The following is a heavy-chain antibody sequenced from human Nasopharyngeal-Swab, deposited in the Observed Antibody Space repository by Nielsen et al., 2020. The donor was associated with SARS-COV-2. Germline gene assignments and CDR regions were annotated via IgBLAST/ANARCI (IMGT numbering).Heavy chain of an antibody. D-gene: IGHD2-2*01. CDR2: LKQSGSGQ. J-gene: IGHJ4*02. CDR3: ARYCSTTSCPRGFDY. Sequence: SLKISCAASGFTFSSYCMSWVRNAPGNGLEWVAHLKQSGSGQSYVDSVKGRFTISRDNAKNSLSLQMNSLRAEDTAVYYCARYCSTTSCPRGFDYWGQGTLVTVSS. CDR1: GFTFSSYC. V-gene: IGHV3-7*01.